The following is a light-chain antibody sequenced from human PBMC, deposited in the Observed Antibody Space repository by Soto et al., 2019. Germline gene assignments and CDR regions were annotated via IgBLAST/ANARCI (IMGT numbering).Light chain of an antibody. V-gene: IGLV2-14*03. CDR2: VVT. Sequence: QSALTQPASVSGSPGQSITISCTGTSRDVGDYNYVSWYQQHPGKAPKLMIYVVTDRPSGVSNRFSGSKSGNTASLTISGLQTEDEAVYFCSSYTRSSSLGVFGGGTKLTVL. CDR3: SSYTRSSSLGV. J-gene: IGLJ3*02. CDR1: SRDVGDYNY.